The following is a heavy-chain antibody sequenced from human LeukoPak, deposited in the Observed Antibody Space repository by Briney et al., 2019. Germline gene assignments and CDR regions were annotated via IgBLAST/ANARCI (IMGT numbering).Heavy chain of an antibody. CDR2: INPNSGGT. CDR1: GYTFTGYY. J-gene: IGHJ4*02. Sequence: ASVKVSCKASGYTFTGYYMHWVRQAPGQGLEWMGWINPNSGGTNYAQKFQGRVTMTRDTSISTAYMELSRLRSDDTAVYYCARGLYSYYYGSGSYWAFDYWGRGTLVTVSS. V-gene: IGHV1-2*02. D-gene: IGHD3-10*01. CDR3: ARGLYSYYYGSGSYWAFDY.